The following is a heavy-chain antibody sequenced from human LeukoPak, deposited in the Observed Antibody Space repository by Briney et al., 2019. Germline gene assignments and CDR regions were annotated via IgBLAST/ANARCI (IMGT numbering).Heavy chain of an antibody. CDR3: ARDPGGYSGYDFFDY. V-gene: IGHV1-18*04. J-gene: IGHJ4*02. CDR2: ISAYSGNT. D-gene: IGHD5-12*01. Sequence: GASVKVSCKASGYTFTSYGISWMRQAPGQGLEWMGWISAYSGNTNYAQKLQGRVTMTTDTSTSTAYMELRSLRSDDTAVYYCARDPGGYSGYDFFDYWGQGTLVTVSS. CDR1: GYTFTSYG.